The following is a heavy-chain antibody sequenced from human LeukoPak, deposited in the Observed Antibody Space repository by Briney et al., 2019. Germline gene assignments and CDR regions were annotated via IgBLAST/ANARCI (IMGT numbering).Heavy chain of an antibody. CDR3: ARVRLHYDILTGYYKLRGSWFDP. V-gene: IGHV4-59*01. J-gene: IGHJ5*02. CDR1: GGPFSSYY. D-gene: IGHD3-9*01. CDR2: IFYSGNT. Sequence: SETLSLTCTASGGPFSSYYWNWIRQPPGKGLEWIGYIFYSGNTNYNPSLKSRVTISVDTSKNQFSLKLTSVTPADTAVYYCARVRLHYDILTGYYKLRGSWFDPWGQGTLVTVSS.